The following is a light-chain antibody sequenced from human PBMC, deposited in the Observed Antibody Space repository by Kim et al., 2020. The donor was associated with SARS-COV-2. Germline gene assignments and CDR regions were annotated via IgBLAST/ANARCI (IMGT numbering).Light chain of an antibody. J-gene: IGLJ2*01. Sequence: SPGQSITISCTGTSTDVGSYNIVSWYQQHPGKAPKLMIYEVSKRPSGVSNRFSGCKSGNTASLTISGLQAEDEADYYCCSYAGSRVFGGGTQLTVL. CDR2: EVS. CDR3: CSYAGSRV. CDR1: STDVGSYNI. V-gene: IGLV2-23*02.